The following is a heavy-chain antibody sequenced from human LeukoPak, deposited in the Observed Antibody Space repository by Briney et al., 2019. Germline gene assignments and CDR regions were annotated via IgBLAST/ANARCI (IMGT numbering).Heavy chain of an antibody. CDR3: ARDRQNNFDY. CDR2: INPNSGGT. V-gene: IGHV1-2*02. Sequence: ASVKVSCKASGYTFTGYYMHWERQAPGQRLEWMGWINPNSGGTNYAQKFQGRVTMTRGTSISTAYMELSRLRSDDTAVYYCARDRQNNFDYWGQGTLVTVSS. CDR1: GYTFTGYY. D-gene: IGHD1/OR15-1a*01. J-gene: IGHJ4*02.